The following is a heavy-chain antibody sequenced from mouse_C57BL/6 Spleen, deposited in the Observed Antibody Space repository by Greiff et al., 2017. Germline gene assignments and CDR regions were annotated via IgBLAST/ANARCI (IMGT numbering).Heavy chain of an antibody. J-gene: IGHJ1*03. CDR2: IDPSDSET. V-gene: IGHV1-52*01. CDR3: ARSGTTVGSDV. CDR1: GYTFTSYW. D-gene: IGHD1-1*01. Sequence: QVQLQQPGAELVRPGSSVKLSCKASGYTFTSYWMHWVKQRPIQGLEWIGNIDPSDSETHYNQKFKDKATLTVDKSSSTAYMQLSSLTSEDSAVYYCARSGTTVGSDVWGTGTTVTVSS.